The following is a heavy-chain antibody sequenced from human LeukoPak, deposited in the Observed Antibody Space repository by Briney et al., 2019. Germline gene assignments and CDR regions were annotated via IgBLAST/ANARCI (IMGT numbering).Heavy chain of an antibody. CDR3: ARGLLWEPQRVVGY. CDR2: IYHSGST. Sequence: KPSGTLSLTCAVSGGSISSNHWWTWVRQPPGKGLEWIGEIYHSGSTNQNPSLKSRLTISADKSKNQFSLKLSSVTAADTAVYYCARGLLWEPQRVVGYWGQGTLVTVSS. V-gene: IGHV4-4*02. J-gene: IGHJ4*02. CDR1: GGSISSNHW. D-gene: IGHD1-26*01.